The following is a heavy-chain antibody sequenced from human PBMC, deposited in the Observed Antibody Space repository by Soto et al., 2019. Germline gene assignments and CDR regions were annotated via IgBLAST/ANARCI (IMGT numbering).Heavy chain of an antibody. CDR2: IYYSGST. D-gene: IGHD3-3*01. CDR3: ARVFTIFGVVIDY. CDR1: GGSISSGDYY. V-gene: IGHV4-30-4*01. J-gene: IGHJ4*02. Sequence: QVQLQESGPGLVKPSQTLSLTCTVSGGSISSGDYYWTWIRQPPGKGLEWIGYIYYSGSTYYNPSLKSRVTISVDTSKNQFSLKLSSVTAADTAVYYCARVFTIFGVVIDYWGQGTLVTVSS.